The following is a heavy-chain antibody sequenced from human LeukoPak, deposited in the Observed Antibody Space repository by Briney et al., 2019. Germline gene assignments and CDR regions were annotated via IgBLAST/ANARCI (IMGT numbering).Heavy chain of an antibody. CDR3: ARHVGNYYYYYMDV. D-gene: IGHD1-26*01. CDR1: GGSISSSSYY. J-gene: IGHJ6*03. V-gene: IGHV4-39*07. Sequence: SETLSLTCTVSGGSISSSSYYWGWIRQPPGKGLEWIGSIYYSGSTYYNPSLKRRVAILVDTYKNQFSLKLSSVTAADTAVYYCARHVGNYYYYYMDVWGKGTTVTVSS. CDR2: IYYSGST.